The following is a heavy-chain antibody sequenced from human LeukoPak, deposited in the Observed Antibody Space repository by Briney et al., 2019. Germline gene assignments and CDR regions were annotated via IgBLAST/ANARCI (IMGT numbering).Heavy chain of an antibody. CDR1: GYTFTGYY. D-gene: IGHD1-26*01. CDR3: ARVESWEHSGSSQDAFDI. Sequence: ASVKVSCKASGYTFTGYYMHWVRQAPGQGLEWMGWINPNSGGTNYAQKFQGRVTMTRDTSISTAHMELSRLRSDDTAVYYCARVESWEHSGSSQDAFDIWGQGTMVTVSS. V-gene: IGHV1-2*02. CDR2: INPNSGGT. J-gene: IGHJ3*02.